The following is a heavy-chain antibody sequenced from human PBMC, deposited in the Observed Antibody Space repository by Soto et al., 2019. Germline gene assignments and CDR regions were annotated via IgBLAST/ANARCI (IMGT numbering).Heavy chain of an antibody. CDR3: ERLRIAPNNYRWFDP. Sequence: PSETLSLTCSVSGAALNSVNYYWSWIRQVPGKGLEWIGHIYVTGAVDYNPSLRDRVTISQDTSERQFSLNLRLVTAADTAVYYCERLRIAPNNYRWFDPWGRGTLVTVSS. D-gene: IGHD4-4*01. J-gene: IGHJ5*02. V-gene: IGHV4-31*03. CDR1: GAALNSVNYY. CDR2: IYVTGAV.